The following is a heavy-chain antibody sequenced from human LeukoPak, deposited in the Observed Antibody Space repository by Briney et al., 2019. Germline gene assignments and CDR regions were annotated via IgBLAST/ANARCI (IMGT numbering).Heavy chain of an antibody. Sequence: PGRSLRLSCTASGFTFGDYAMSWVRQAPGKGLEWVGFIRSKAYGGTTEYAASVKGRFTISRDDSKSIAYLQMNSLKTEDTAVYYCTRGEEQQLAFDYWGQGTLVTVPS. CDR1: GFTFGDYA. CDR2: IRSKAYGGTT. J-gene: IGHJ4*02. D-gene: IGHD6-13*01. V-gene: IGHV3-49*04. CDR3: TRGEEQQLAFDY.